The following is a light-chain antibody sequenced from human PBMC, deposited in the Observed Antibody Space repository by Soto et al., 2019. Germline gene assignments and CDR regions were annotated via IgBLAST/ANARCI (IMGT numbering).Light chain of an antibody. V-gene: IGKV3-20*01. CDR2: SAS. Sequence: EIVLTQSPGTLSLSPGERATLSCRASQSVSSSYLAWYQQKPGQAPRLLIYSASSRATGIPDRFCGSGSGTDFTLTISRLEPEDFAVYYCQQYGSSPRTFGKGTKLEIK. CDR1: QSVSSSY. J-gene: IGKJ2*01. CDR3: QQYGSSPRT.